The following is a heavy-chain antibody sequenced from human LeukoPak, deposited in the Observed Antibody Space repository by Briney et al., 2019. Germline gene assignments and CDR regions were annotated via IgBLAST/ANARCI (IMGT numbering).Heavy chain of an antibody. CDR2: ISGSGGST. Sequence: EAGGSLRLSCAASGFTFSSYWMHWVRQAPGKGLEWVSAISGSGGSTYYADSVKGRFTISRDNSKNTLYLQMNSLRAEDTAVYYCAKESLRYCSSTSCYYFDYWGQGTLVTVSS. V-gene: IGHV3-23*01. D-gene: IGHD2-2*01. CDR3: AKESLRYCSSTSCYYFDY. CDR1: GFTFSSYW. J-gene: IGHJ4*02.